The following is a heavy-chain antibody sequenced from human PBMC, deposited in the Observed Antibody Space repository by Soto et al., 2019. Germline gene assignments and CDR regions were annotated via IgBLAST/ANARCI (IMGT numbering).Heavy chain of an antibody. D-gene: IGHD5-12*01. CDR2: IIPIFGTA. CDR3: ASSVAKYYYYGMDV. J-gene: IGHJ6*02. V-gene: IGHV1-69*12. CDR1: GGTFSSYA. Sequence: QVQLVQSGAEVKKPGSSVKVSCKASGGTFSSYAISWVRQAPGQGLEWMGGIIPIFGTANYAQKFQGRVTTPAXEXASTAYMELSSLRSEDTAVYYCASSVAKYYYYGMDVWGQGTTVTVSS.